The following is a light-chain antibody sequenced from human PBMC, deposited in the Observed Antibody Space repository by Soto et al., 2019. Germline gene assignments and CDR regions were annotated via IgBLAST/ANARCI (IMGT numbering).Light chain of an antibody. CDR1: SSDVGTYNY. V-gene: IGLV2-14*03. J-gene: IGLJ1*01. CDR3: NSYTSDTTVTYV. Sequence: QSVLTQPASVSGSPGQWITISCTGTSSDVGTYNYVSWYQQHPGKAPKLIIYDVSTRPSGVSNRFSGSKSGNTASLTISGLQAEDEADYYCNSYTSDTTVTYVFGSGTQLTVL. CDR2: DVS.